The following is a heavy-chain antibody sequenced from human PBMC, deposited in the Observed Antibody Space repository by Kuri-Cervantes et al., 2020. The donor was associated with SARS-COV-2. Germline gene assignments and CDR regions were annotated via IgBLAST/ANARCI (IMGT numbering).Heavy chain of an antibody. V-gene: IGHV3-11*06. J-gene: IGHJ4*02. CDR1: GFTFSDYY. CDR3: ARGGSYLDY. Sequence: GESLKISCAASGFTFSDYYMSWIRQAPGKGLEWVSYISSSSSYTNYADSVKGRFTISRDNAKNSLYLQMNSLRAEDTAVYYCARGGSYLDYWGQGTLVTVSS. CDR2: ISSSSSYT. D-gene: IGHD1-26*01.